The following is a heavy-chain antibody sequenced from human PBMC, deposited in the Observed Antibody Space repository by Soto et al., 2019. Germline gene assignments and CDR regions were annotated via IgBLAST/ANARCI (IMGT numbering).Heavy chain of an antibody. CDR1: GFTFSSYG. J-gene: IGHJ4*02. CDR3: ARGGTGYKQFDY. D-gene: IGHD5-12*01. Sequence: QVQLVESGGGVVQPGRSLRLSCAASGFTFSSYGMHWVRQAPGKGLEWVAVISYDGSNKYYADSVKGRFTISRDNSKNTLFLQMSSLRVEDTAVYYCARGGTGYKQFDYWGQGTLVTVSS. CDR2: ISYDGSNK. V-gene: IGHV3-30*03.